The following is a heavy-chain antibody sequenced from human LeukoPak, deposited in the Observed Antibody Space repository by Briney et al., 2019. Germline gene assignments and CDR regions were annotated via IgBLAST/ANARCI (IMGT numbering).Heavy chain of an antibody. Sequence: LETLSLTCTVSGGSISSYYWSWIRQPPGKGLEWIGHIYYSGSTNYNPSLKSRVTISVDTSKNQFSLKLSSVTAADTAVYYCARTSTVTTGSWFDPWGQGTLVTVSS. J-gene: IGHJ5*02. V-gene: IGHV4-59*01. CDR2: IYYSGST. CDR1: GGSISSYY. CDR3: ARTSTVTTGSWFDP. D-gene: IGHD4-17*01.